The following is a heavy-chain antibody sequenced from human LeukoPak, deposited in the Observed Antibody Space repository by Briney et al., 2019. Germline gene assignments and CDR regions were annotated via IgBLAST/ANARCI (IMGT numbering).Heavy chain of an antibody. CDR2: IYTSGST. V-gene: IGHV4-59*10. CDR3: AREEDAFDI. Sequence: SETLSLTCAVYGGSFSGYYWSWIRQPAGKGLEWIGRIYTSGSTNYNPSLKSRVTISVDTSKNQFSLKLSSVTAADTAVYYCAREEDAFDIWGQGTMVTVSS. CDR1: GGSFSGYY. J-gene: IGHJ3*02.